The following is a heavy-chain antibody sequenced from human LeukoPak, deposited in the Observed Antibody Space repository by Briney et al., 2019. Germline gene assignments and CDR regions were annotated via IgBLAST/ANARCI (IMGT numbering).Heavy chain of an antibody. CDR1: GFTFSSYA. D-gene: IGHD3-3*01. Sequence: GGSLRLSCAASGFTFSSYAMSWVRQAPGKGLEWVSAISGSGGSTYYADSVKGRFTISRDNSKNTLYLQMNSLRAEDTAVYYCARVGSITIFGVVTRLPSHLDYWGQGTLVTVSS. CDR3: ARVGSITIFGVVTRLPSHLDY. J-gene: IGHJ4*02. CDR2: ISGSGGST. V-gene: IGHV3-23*01.